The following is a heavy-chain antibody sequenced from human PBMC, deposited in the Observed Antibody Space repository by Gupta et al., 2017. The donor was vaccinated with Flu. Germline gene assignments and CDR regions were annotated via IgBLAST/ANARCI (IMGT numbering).Heavy chain of an antibody. V-gene: IGHV3-73*01. CDR3: TGSPVYAMDV. CDR2: IRSKANNYAT. J-gene: IGHJ6*02. Sequence: SAMHWVRQASGKGLEWVGRIRSKANNYATSYAASVKGRFTISRDDSKNTAHLQMNSLKTEDTAVYYCTGSPVYAMDVWGQGTTVTVSS. D-gene: IGHD2-8*01. CDR1: SA.